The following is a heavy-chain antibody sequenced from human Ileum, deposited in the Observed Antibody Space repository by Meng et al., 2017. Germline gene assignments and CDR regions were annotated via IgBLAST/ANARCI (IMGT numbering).Heavy chain of an antibody. J-gene: IGHJ4*02. CDR2: INHSGST. V-gene: IGHV4-34*01. CDR3: ARGGMVRGVIIPIPYYFDY. D-gene: IGHD3-10*01. CDR1: GGSFSGYY. Sequence: SETLSLTCAVYGGSFSGYYWSWIRQPPGKGLEWIGEINHSGSTNYNPSLKSRVTISVDTSKNQFSLKLSSVTAADTAVYYCARGGMVRGVIIPIPYYFDYWGQGTLVTVS.